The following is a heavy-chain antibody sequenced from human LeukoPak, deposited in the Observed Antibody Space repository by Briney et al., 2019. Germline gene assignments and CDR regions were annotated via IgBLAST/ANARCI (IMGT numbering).Heavy chain of an antibody. CDR1: GFTFSSYA. Sequence: GSLRLSCAASGFTFSSYAMSWVRQAPGKGLEWVSATSGSGGSTYYADSVKGRFTISRDNSKNTLYLQMNSLRAEDTAVYYCAKGPYYYYGMDVWGQGTTVTVSS. CDR3: AKGPYYYYGMDV. J-gene: IGHJ6*02. V-gene: IGHV3-23*01. CDR2: TSGSGGST.